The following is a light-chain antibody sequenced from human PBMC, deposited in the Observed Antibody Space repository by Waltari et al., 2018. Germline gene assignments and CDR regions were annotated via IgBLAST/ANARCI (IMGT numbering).Light chain of an antibody. V-gene: IGLV2-11*01. CDR3: CSYAGDYSWI. J-gene: IGLJ2*01. CDR2: EVS. Sequence: QSALTQPRSVSGSPGQSVPISCTRAGSDVGGYNYVCWYQQHPGKAPKLMLDEVSKRPSGVPDRFSGSKSGNTASLTISGLQAEDEADYYCCSYAGDYSWIFGGGTKVTVL. CDR1: GSDVGGYNY.